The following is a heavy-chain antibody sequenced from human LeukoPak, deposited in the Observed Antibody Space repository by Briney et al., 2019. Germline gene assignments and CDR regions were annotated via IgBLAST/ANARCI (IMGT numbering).Heavy chain of an antibody. CDR2: INPNSGGT. CDR1: GYTFTGYY. V-gene: IGHV1-2*02. Sequence: ASVKVSCKASGYTFTGYYMHWVRQAPGQGLEWMGWINPNSGGTNYAQKFQGRVTMTRDMSTSTAYMELSSLRSEDTAVYYCARDGGSSFGPHYFMDVWGKGTTLTVSS. CDR3: ARDGGSSFGPHYFMDV. J-gene: IGHJ6*03. D-gene: IGHD5-18*01.